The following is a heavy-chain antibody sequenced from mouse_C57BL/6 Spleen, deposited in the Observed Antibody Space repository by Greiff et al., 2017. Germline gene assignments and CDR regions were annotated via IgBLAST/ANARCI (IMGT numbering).Heavy chain of an antibody. Sequence: VQLVESGAELARPGASVKLSCKASGYTFTSSGISWVKQRTGQGLEWIGEIYPRSGNTYYNEKFKGKATLTADKSSSTAYMELRSLTSEDSAVYFCAREGITPFAYWGQGTLVTVSA. CDR1: GYTFTSSG. D-gene: IGHD1-1*01. CDR3: AREGITPFAY. V-gene: IGHV1-81*01. CDR2: IYPRSGNT. J-gene: IGHJ3*01.